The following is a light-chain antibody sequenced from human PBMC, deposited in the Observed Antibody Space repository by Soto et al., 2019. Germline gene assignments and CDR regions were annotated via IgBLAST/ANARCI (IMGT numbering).Light chain of an antibody. CDR1: KLGDKY. J-gene: IGLJ2*01. CDR2: QDS. CDR3: QACDSSTEVV. Sequence: SYELTQPPSVSVSPGQTASITCSGDKLGDKYACWYQQKPGQSPVLVIYQDSKRPSGIPERFSGSNSRNTATLTISGTQAMDEADYYCQACDSSTEVVFGGGTKLTVL. V-gene: IGLV3-1*01.